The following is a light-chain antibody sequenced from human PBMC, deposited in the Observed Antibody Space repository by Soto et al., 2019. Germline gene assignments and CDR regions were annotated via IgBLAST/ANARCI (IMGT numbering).Light chain of an antibody. CDR3: CSYAGTVAYV. J-gene: IGLJ1*01. CDR1: SSDVGSYIL. Sequence: QSVVNQTPSVSESPGQPSTISCTGTSSDVGSYILLFWYQQHPVKAHKLLICEVNTRPTGLSNRFSGSQSGETAFLTIAGLQAEDEADYFCCSYAGTVAYVFGTGCKVTVL. CDR2: EVN. V-gene: IGLV2-23*02.